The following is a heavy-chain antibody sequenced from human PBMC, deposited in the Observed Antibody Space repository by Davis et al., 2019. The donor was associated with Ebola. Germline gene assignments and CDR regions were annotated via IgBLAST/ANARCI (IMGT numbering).Heavy chain of an antibody. V-gene: IGHV1-58*01. D-gene: IGHD5/OR15-5a*01. CDR1: GFTFTSSA. CDR2: IVVGSGNT. CDR3: ARGSKEGYYYYGMDV. J-gene: IGHJ6*02. Sequence: AASVKVSCKASGFTFTSSAVQWVRQARGQRLEWIGWIVVGSGNTNYAQKFQERVTITRDMSTSTAYMELSSLRSEDTAVYYCARGSKEGYYYYGMDVWGQGTTVTVSS.